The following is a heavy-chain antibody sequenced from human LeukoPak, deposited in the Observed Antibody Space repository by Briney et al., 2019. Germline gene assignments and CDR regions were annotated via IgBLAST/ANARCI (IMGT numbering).Heavy chain of an antibody. CDR2: ISAYNGNT. V-gene: IGHV1-18*01. J-gene: IGHJ4*02. Sequence: GASVKVSCKASGYTFTSYGIGWVRLATGQGLEWMGWISAYNGNTNYAQKLQGRVTMTTDTSTSTAYMELRSLRSDDTAVYYCARAIGDEEYFDYWGRGTLVTVSS. D-gene: IGHD3-10*01. CDR3: ARAIGDEEYFDY. CDR1: GYTFTSYG.